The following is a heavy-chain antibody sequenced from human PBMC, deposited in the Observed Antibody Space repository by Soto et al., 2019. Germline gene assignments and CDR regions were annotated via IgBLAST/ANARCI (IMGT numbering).Heavy chain of an antibody. CDR3: ARDMTIVQANNTPLENYGMDV. CDR2: ISPYNGHT. V-gene: IGHV1-18*01. Sequence: ASVKVSCKASGYSFTSYGISWVRRAPGQGLEWMGWISPYNGHTQFVERFQGRVTMTTDTSTKTAYMELRNLRSDDTAHYYCARDMTIVQANNTPLENYGMDVWGQGTTVTVSS. D-gene: IGHD3-22*01. CDR1: GYSFTSYG. J-gene: IGHJ6*02.